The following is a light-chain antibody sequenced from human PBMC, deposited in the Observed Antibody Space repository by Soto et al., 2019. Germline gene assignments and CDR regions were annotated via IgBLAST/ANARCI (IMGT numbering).Light chain of an antibody. J-gene: IGLJ1*01. Sequence: QSVLTQPPSVSGAPGQRVTISCTGSSSNIGAGYDVHWYQQRPGTAPKLLIFGNINRPSGVPDRFSGSKSGTSASLAITGLQAEGEGEYYCQFYDRTLSARYVFGTGTKLNVL. CDR2: GNI. CDR1: SSNIGAGYD. V-gene: IGLV1-40*01. CDR3: QFYDRTLSARYV.